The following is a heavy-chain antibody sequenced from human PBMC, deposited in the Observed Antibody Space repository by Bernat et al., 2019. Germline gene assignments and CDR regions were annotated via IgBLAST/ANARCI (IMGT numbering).Heavy chain of an antibody. J-gene: IGHJ4*02. V-gene: IGHV3-23*01. Sequence: EVQLLESGGGLVQPGGSLRLSFSASGFTFISYAISWFPHAPWNGLEWVSVISGSGGSTYYADSVKGRFTISRDNSKNTLYLQMNSLRAEDTAVYYCEKAPRDLQQLVPFDYWGQGTLVTVSS. D-gene: IGHD6-13*01. CDR1: GFTFISYA. CDR3: EKAPRDLQQLVPFDY. CDR2: ISGSGGST.